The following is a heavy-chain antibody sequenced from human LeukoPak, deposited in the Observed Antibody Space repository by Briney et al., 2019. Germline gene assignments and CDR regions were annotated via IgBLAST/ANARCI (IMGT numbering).Heavy chain of an antibody. V-gene: IGHV3-23*01. CDR2: LSFSGLTT. Sequence: GGSLRLSCAASGFTFINYAMNWVRQAPGKGLEWVSALSFSGLTTYYADSVRGRFTISKDNSKSTLYLQMNSLRAEDTALYYCARPTSGWYAGGFGYWGQGILVTVSS. CDR1: GFTFINYA. CDR3: ARPTSGWYAGGFGY. D-gene: IGHD6-19*01. J-gene: IGHJ4*02.